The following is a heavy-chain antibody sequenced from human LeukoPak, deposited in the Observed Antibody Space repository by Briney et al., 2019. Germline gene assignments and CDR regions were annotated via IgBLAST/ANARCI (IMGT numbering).Heavy chain of an antibody. CDR2: IYTSGST. D-gene: IGHD3-22*01. V-gene: IGHV4-4*07. CDR1: GGSISSYH. CDR3: AREGPYYYDSSGEFDY. J-gene: IGHJ4*02. Sequence: SETLSLTCTVSGGSISSYHWSWIRQPAGKGLEWIGRIYTSGSTNYNPSLKSRVTMSVDTSKNQFSLKLSSVTAADTAVYYCAREGPYYYDSSGEFDYWGQGTLVTVSS.